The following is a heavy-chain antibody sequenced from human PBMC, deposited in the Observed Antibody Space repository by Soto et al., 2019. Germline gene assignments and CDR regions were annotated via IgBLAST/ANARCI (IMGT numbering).Heavy chain of an antibody. J-gene: IGHJ4*02. CDR2: INSDGSST. D-gene: IGHD2-2*01. CDR1: GFTFSSYW. CDR3: ARWGRYCSSTSCYAGYLT. V-gene: IGHV3-74*01. Sequence: GSLRLSCAASGFTFSSYWMHWVRQAPGKGLVWVSRINSDGSSTSYADSVKGRLTISRDNAKNTLYLQMNSLRAEDTAVYYCARWGRYCSSTSCYAGYLTWGQGTLVTVSS.